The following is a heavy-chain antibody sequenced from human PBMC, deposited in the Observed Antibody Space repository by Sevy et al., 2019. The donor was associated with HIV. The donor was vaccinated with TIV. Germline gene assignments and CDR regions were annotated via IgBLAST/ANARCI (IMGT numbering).Heavy chain of an antibody. CDR1: GYTFTGYY. CDR2: INPNSGGT. D-gene: IGHD3-3*01. CDR3: ARMPNYDFWSGYSQAYKWFDP. J-gene: IGHJ5*02. Sequence: ASVNVSCKASGYTFTGYYMHWVRQAPGQGLEWMGRINPNSGGTNYAQKFQGRVTMTRDTSISTAYMEQSSLRSDDTAVYYCARMPNYDFWSGYSQAYKWFDPWGQGTLVTVSS. V-gene: IGHV1-2*06.